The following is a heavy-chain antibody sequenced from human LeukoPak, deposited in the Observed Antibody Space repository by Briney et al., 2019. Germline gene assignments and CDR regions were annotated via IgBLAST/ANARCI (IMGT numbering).Heavy chain of an antibody. CDR3: VRSQGSGSSHP. Sequence: ASVKVSCKASGGTFSSYAISWVRQAPGQGLEWMGGIIPIFGTANYAQKFQGRVTITADESTSTAYMELSSLRSEDTAVYYCVRSQGSGSSHPWGQGTLVTVSS. V-gene: IGHV1-69*13. D-gene: IGHD3-10*01. CDR1: GGTFSSYA. CDR2: IIPIFGTA. J-gene: IGHJ5*02.